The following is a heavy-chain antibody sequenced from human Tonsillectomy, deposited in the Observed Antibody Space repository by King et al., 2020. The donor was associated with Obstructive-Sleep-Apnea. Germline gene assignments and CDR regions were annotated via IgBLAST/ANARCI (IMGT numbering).Heavy chain of an antibody. J-gene: IGHJ5*02. CDR3: AREGAAGTNWFDP. CDR2: IYYSGRT. Sequence: QLQESGPGLVKPSEPLSLTCTVSGGSISSSSYYWGWIRQPPGKGLEWIGSIYYSGRTYYNPSLKSRVTISVDTSKNQFSLKLSSVTAADTAVYYCAREGAAGTNWFDPWGQGTLVTVSS. CDR1: GGSISSSSYY. D-gene: IGHD6-13*01. V-gene: IGHV4-39*07.